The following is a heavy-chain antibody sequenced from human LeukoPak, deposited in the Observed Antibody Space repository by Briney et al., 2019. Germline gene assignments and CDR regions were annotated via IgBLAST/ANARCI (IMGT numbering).Heavy chain of an antibody. CDR1: GYTFTGYY. CDR3: ARSDKDGRNYGMDV. D-gene: IGHD3-9*01. V-gene: IGHV1-2*04. Sequence: ASVKVSCKASGYTFTGYYMHWVRQAPGQGLEWTGWINPNSGGTNYAQKFQGWVTMTRDTSISTAYMELSRLRSDDTAVYYCARSDKDGRNYGMDVWGQGTTVTVSS. CDR2: INPNSGGT. J-gene: IGHJ6*02.